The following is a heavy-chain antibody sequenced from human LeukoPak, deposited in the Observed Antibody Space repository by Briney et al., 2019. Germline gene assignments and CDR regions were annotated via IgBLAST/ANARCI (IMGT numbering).Heavy chain of an antibody. Sequence: GGSLRLSCAASGFTFSTFAMIWVRQPPGKGLEWVSSTFPSGGEIHYADSVRGRFTISRDNSKSTLFLQMNSLRAEDTAIYYCATYRQVLLPFESWGQGTLVTVSS. D-gene: IGHD2-8*02. J-gene: IGHJ4*02. V-gene: IGHV3-23*01. CDR2: TFPSGGEI. CDR1: GFTFSTFA. CDR3: ATYRQVLLPFES.